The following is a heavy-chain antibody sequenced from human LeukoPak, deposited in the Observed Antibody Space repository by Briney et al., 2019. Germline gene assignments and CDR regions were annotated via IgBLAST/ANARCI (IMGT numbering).Heavy chain of an antibody. D-gene: IGHD5-24*01. Sequence: ASVKVSCKASGFTFTGYYLHWARQAPGQGLEWMGWINPRSGDTTYAQKFLGRVTMTRDTSTNTAYMDLSSLRSDDTAVYYCARDWSGYNPISYLDYWGQGTLVTVSS. V-gene: IGHV1-2*02. CDR2: INPRSGDT. CDR1: GFTFTGYY. J-gene: IGHJ4*02. CDR3: ARDWSGYNPISYLDY.